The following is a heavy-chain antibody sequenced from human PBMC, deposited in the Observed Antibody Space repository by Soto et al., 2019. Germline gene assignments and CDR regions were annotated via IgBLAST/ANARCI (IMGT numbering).Heavy chain of an antibody. J-gene: IGHJ4*02. Sequence: SETLSLTCTVSGGSISSYYWSWIRQPPGKGLEWIGYIYYSGSTNYNPSLKSRVTISVDTSKNQFSLKLSSVTAADTAVYYCARASVSSSWYKVVDYWGQGTLVTVSS. D-gene: IGHD6-13*01. V-gene: IGHV4-59*01. CDR3: ARASVSSSWYKVVDY. CDR2: IYYSGST. CDR1: GGSISSYY.